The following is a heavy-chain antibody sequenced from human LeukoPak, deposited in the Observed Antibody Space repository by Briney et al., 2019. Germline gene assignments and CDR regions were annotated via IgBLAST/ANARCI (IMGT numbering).Heavy chain of an antibody. CDR2: ISGSGGST. J-gene: IGHJ4*02. V-gene: IGHV3-23*01. Sequence: GGSLRLSCAASGFTFSSYAMSWVRQAPGKGLEWVSAISGSGGSTYYANSVKGRFTISRDNSKNTLCLQMNSLRAEDTAVYYCAKDDYGGISDYWGQGTLVTVSS. CDR3: AKDDYGGISDY. CDR1: GFTFSSYA. D-gene: IGHD4-23*01.